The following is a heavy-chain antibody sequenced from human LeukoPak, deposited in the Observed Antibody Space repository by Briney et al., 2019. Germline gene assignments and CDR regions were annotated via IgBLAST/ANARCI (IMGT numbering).Heavy chain of an antibody. CDR2: IYTSGST. Sequence: SETLSLTCTVSGGSISSGSYYWSWIRQPAGKGLEWIGRIYTSGSTNYNPSLKGRVTISVDTSKNQFSLKLSSVTAADTAVYYCARSTSYCSGGSCRRNYYYYYMDVWGKGTTVTISS. CDR3: ARSTSYCSGGSCRRNYYYYYMDV. J-gene: IGHJ6*03. V-gene: IGHV4-61*02. D-gene: IGHD2-15*01. CDR1: GGSISSGSYY.